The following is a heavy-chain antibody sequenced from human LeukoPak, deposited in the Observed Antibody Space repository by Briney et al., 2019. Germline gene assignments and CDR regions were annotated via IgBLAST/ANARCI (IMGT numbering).Heavy chain of an antibody. CDR1: GYTFTSYD. V-gene: IGHV1-8*01. Sequence: ASVKVSCTASGYTFTSYDINWVRQATGQGLEWMGWMNPNSGNTGYAQKFQGRVTMTRNTSISTAYMELSSLRSEDTAVYYCARHRGYNYGYSDYWGQGTLVTVSS. J-gene: IGHJ4*02. CDR3: ARHRGYNYGYSDY. D-gene: IGHD5-18*01. CDR2: MNPNSGNT.